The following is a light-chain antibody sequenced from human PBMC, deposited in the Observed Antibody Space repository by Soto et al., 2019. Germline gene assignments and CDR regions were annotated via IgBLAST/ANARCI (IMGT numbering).Light chain of an antibody. CDR3: QQSFRTPLT. Sequence: DIQMTQSPSTLSASVGDRVTITCRASQRTSGWLAWYQQKPGKAPKLLIYKASSLESGVPSRFSGSESGTDFTLTISSLQPEDFATYYCQQSFRTPLTFGQGTKVDIK. J-gene: IGKJ1*01. V-gene: IGKV1-5*03. CDR1: QRTSGW. CDR2: KAS.